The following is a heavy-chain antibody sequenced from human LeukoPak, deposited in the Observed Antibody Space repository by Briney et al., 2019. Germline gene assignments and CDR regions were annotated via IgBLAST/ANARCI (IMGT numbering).Heavy chain of an antibody. CDR3: ALEGYDSSGYEYNRFDP. CDR1: GFTVSSNY. V-gene: IGHV3-53*01. CDR2: IYSGGST. J-gene: IGHJ5*02. Sequence: GGSLRLSCAASGFTVSSNYMSWVRQAPGKGLEWVSVIYSGGSTYYADPVKGRFTISRDNSKNTLYLQMNSLRAEDTAVYYCALEGYDSSGYEYNRFDPWGQGTLVTVSS. D-gene: IGHD3-22*01.